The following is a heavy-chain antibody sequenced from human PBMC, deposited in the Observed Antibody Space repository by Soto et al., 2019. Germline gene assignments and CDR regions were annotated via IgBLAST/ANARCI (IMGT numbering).Heavy chain of an antibody. D-gene: IGHD2-8*01. CDR3: AKSREVVRPCTNGVWDYLAVYDMDV. CDR1: GYTFSSHY. Sequence: VKDSDTASGYTFSSHYVHWVPRAPVRGLDWMGRNNPQSGGLHFAQKFQGRVTMTRDTSISTAFMELSRLTSDDTAIYVCAKSREVVRPCTNGVWDYLAVYDMDVWG. V-gene: IGHV1-2*02. CDR2: NNPQSGGL. J-gene: IGHJ6*02.